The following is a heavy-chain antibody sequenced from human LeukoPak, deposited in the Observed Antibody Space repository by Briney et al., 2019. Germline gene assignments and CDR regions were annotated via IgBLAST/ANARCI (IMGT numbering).Heavy chain of an antibody. CDR2: IYHSGST. CDR3: ARLRYCTNGVCP. V-gene: IGHV4-4*02. J-gene: IGHJ5*02. D-gene: IGHD2-8*01. CDR1: GDSISRSNW. Sequence: PSGTLSLTCAVSGDSISRSNWWSWVRQPPGKGLEWIGEIYHSGSTNYNPSLKSRVTISVDKSKKQFSLKLNSVTAADTAVYYCARLRYCTNGVCPWGQGTLVTVSS.